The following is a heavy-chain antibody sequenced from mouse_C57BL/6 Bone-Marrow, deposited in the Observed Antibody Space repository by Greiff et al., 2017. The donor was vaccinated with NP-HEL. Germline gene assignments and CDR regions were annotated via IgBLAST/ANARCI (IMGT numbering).Heavy chain of an antibody. CDR1: GYTFTSYW. CDR3: ARRIYGNFVFAY. CDR2: IDPSASYT. D-gene: IGHD2-1*01. J-gene: IGHJ3*01. V-gene: IGHV1-59*01. Sequence: QVQLQQPGAELVRPGTSVKLSCKASGYTFTSYWMHWVKQRPGQGLEWIGVIDPSASYTNYNQKFKGKATLTVDTTSSTAYMQLSSLTSEDSAVYYCARRIYGNFVFAYWGQGTLVTVSA.